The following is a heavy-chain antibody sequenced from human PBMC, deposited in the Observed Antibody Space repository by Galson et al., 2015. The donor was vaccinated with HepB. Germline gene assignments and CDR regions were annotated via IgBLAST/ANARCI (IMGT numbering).Heavy chain of an antibody. CDR1: GFTFTSYA. J-gene: IGHJ4*02. D-gene: IGHD1-26*01. CDR3: VTDRLVGALVSLNY. CDR2: INSNGGST. Sequence: SLRLSCAASGFTFTSYAMHWVRQAPGQGLEYVSAINSNGGSTNYADSVKGRFTITRDNSKNTPYLQMSSLRAEDTAVYYCVTDRLVGALVSLNYWGQGTLVTVSS. V-gene: IGHV3-64D*06.